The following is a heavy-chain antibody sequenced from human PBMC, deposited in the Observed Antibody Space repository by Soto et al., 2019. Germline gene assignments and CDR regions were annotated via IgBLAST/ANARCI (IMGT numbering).Heavy chain of an antibody. CDR1: GDSISSGGYY. V-gene: IGHV4-31*03. Sequence: QVQLQESGPGLVQPSQTLSLACTVSGDSISSGGYYWSWIRQHPGKGLEWIGYIYYSGSTFYNPSLKSRVTISVDTSKNPFSLKLSSVTAADTAVYYCARGLSVTLFDFWGQGTLVTVSS. J-gene: IGHJ4*02. CDR2: IYYSGST. D-gene: IGHD4-17*01. CDR3: ARGLSVTLFDF.